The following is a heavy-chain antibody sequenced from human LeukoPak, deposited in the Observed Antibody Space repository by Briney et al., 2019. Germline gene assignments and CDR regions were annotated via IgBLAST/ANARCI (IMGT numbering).Heavy chain of an antibody. CDR2: IYYSGST. J-gene: IGHJ4*02. CDR1: GGSISSYY. Sequence: SETLSLTCTVSGGSISSYYWSWIRRPPGKGLEWIGYIYYSGSTNYNPSLKSRVTISVDTSKNQFSLKLSSVTAADTAVYYCARMGYYYDSSGGFDYWGQGTLVTVSS. CDR3: ARMGYYYDSSGGFDY. V-gene: IGHV4-59*01. D-gene: IGHD3-22*01.